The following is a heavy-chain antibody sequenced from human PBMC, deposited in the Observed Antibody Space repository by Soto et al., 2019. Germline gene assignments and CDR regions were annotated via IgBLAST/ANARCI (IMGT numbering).Heavy chain of an antibody. J-gene: IGHJ6*02. Sequence: GGSLRLSCAASGFTFSSYAMNWVRQAPGRGLEWVAGISASGGDTSYADSAQGRFPISRDNSKDTLYLQMISLRAEDTAVYYFAKSSSGDHYYGMDVWGQGTTVTVSS. D-gene: IGHD1-26*01. CDR2: ISASGGDT. CDR3: AKSSSGDHYYGMDV. V-gene: IGHV3-23*01. CDR1: GFTFSSYA.